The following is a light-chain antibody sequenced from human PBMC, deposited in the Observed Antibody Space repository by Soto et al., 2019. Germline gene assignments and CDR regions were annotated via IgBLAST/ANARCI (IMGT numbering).Light chain of an antibody. CDR2: DVS. CDR3: SSYTSISTWV. J-gene: IGLJ3*02. V-gene: IGLV2-14*03. Sequence: QSALTQPASVSGSPGQSITISCTGTSSDVGSYNFVSWYQQRPGKAPKIMIYDVSNRPSGVSNRFSGSKSGNTAYLTISGLQAADEADYYCSSYTSISTWVFGGGTKVTVL. CDR1: SSDVGSYNF.